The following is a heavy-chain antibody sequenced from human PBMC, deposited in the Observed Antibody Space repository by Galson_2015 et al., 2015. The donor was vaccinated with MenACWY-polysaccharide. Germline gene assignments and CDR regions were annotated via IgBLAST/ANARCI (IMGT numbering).Heavy chain of an antibody. CDR3: ARGIRRTTVWFDP. CDR1: GYTFTTYN. V-gene: IGHV1-8*01. J-gene: IGHJ5*02. CDR2: MNPNSGNT. Sequence: SVKVSCKASGYTFTTYNINWVRQATGQGLEWMGWMNPNSGNTGYAQKFQGRATITRNTSISIAYMELNSLRSEDTAVYYCARGIRRTTVWFDPWGQGTLVTVSS. D-gene: IGHD1-1*01.